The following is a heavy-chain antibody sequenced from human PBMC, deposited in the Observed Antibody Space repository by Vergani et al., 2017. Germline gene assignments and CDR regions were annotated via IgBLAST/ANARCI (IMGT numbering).Heavy chain of an antibody. Sequence: QVQLVESGGGVVQPGRSLRLSCAASGFTFNQYGMHWVRQAPGKGLAWGAVTWYDGNKKQYADSVKGRFTISRDNSKSTMYLQMNSLRDEDTGVYYCARDLRLLYNRFDPWGQGTLVTVSS. J-gene: IGHJ5*02. CDR2: TWYDGNKK. CDR3: ARDLRLLYNRFDP. D-gene: IGHD1-14*01. CDR1: GFTFNQYG. V-gene: IGHV3-33*01.